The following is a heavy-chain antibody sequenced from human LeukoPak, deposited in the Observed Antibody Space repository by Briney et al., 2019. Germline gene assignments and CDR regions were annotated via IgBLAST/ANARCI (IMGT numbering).Heavy chain of an antibody. CDR3: AREGTTMVRGTYYYYMDV. V-gene: IGHV1-8*03. D-gene: IGHD3-10*01. Sequence: ASVKVSCKASGYTFTSYDINWVRQATGQGLEWMGWMNPNSGNTGYAQKFQGRVTITRNTSISTAYMELSSLRSEDTAVYYCAREGTTMVRGTYYYYMDVWGKGTTVTVSS. J-gene: IGHJ6*03. CDR1: GYTFTSYD. CDR2: MNPNSGNT.